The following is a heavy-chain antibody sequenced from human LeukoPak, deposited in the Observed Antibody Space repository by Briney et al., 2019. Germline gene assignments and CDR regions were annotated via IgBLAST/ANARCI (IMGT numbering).Heavy chain of an antibody. D-gene: IGHD3-16*01. CDR2: IIPIFGTA. Sequence: GASVKVSCKASGGTFSSYAISWVRQAPGQGLEWMGGIIPIFGTANYAQKFQGRVTITADESTSTAYMELSSLRSEDTAVYYCAKYVRLGDYYYYYMDVWGKGTTVTVSS. CDR3: AKYVRLGDYYYYYMDV. V-gene: IGHV1-69*13. CDR1: GGTFSSYA. J-gene: IGHJ6*03.